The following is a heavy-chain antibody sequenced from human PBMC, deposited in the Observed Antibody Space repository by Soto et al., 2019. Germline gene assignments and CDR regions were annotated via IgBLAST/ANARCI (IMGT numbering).Heavy chain of an antibody. D-gene: IGHD1-1*01. J-gene: IGHJ4*02. CDR1: GYTFTSYG. CDR3: ARGRYGDY. Sequence: VHLVESVAEAKKPGASLKVSCKASGYTFTSYGITWVRQAPGKGLEWMGWISAHNGNTDYAQKLQGRVIVTRDTSTSTAYMALRSFISDDTAVYYCARGRYGDYWGQGALVTVSS. V-gene: IGHV1-18*01. CDR2: ISAHNGNT.